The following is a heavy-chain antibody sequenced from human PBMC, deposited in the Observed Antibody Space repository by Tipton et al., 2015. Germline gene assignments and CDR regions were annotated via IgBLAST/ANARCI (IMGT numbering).Heavy chain of an antibody. D-gene: IGHD5-24*01. J-gene: IGHJ6*02. V-gene: IGHV4-61*01. CDR2: ISYTDGA. CDR3: ARDLEHGMDV. Sequence: TLSLTCTVSGGSISSGSHFWSWIRQPPGKRLEWIGYISYTDGAHYNPALKSRVTISVDTSKNQFSLTLNSVAAADTAVYYCARDLEHGMDVWGHGTTVTVSS. CDR1: GGSISSGSHF.